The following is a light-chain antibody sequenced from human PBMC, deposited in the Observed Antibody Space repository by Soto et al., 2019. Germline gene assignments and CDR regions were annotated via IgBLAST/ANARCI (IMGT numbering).Light chain of an antibody. Sequence: DIVMTQSPLSLPVTPGEPASISCRSSQSLLHSNGYNYLDWYLQKPGHSPQLLIYLGSNRASGVPDRFSGSESGTDFTLKISSAEAEDVRVYYCMQALQSPLTFGGGTKVEIK. CDR1: QSLLHSNGYNY. CDR3: MQALQSPLT. V-gene: IGKV2-28*01. J-gene: IGKJ4*01. CDR2: LGS.